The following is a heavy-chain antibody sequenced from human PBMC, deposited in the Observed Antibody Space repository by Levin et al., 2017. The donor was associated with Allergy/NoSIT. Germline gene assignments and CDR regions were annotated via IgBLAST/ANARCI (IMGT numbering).Heavy chain of an antibody. CDR1: RYIFSYYF. D-gene: IGHD3-22*01. Sequence: GESLKISCKASRYIFSYYFIHLVRQAPGQGLEWMGWINPHSGDTKYAQEFQGRVTMPRDTSISTAYMELTRLTSDDTAVYYCARDLYNDDSVFGYWGQGTLVNVCS. J-gene: IGHJ4*02. CDR2: INPHSGDT. CDR3: ARDLYNDDSVFGY. V-gene: IGHV1-2*02.